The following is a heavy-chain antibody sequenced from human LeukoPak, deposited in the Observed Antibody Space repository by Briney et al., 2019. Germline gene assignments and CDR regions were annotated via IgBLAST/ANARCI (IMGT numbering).Heavy chain of an antibody. CDR3: ARQFALTWFDP. J-gene: IGHJ5*02. CDR2: ISDSGRT. V-gene: IGHV4-59*08. Sequence: SETLSLTCTVSGDSIRTYYWSWIRQPPGKGLEWIGYISDSGRTNYNTSLKSRVSISPDPSKNQLSLRLSSVTAADTAVYYCARQFALTWFDPWGQGTLVTVSS. D-gene: IGHD3-16*01. CDR1: GDSIRTYY.